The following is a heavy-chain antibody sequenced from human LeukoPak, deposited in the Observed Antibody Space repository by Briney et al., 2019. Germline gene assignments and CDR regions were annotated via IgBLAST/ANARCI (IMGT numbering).Heavy chain of an antibody. V-gene: IGHV3-64*01. Sequence: PGVAVRLSCAASGFTFSSYAMHWVRQAPGKGLEYVSAISRSGCNTYYANSVKGRFTISRDNSKNTLYLQMGSLRAEDMAVYYCARGDSSGYYDYGMDVWGQGTTVTV. CDR3: ARGDSSGYYDYGMDV. CDR1: GFTFSSYA. D-gene: IGHD3-22*01. J-gene: IGHJ6*02. CDR2: ISRSGCNT.